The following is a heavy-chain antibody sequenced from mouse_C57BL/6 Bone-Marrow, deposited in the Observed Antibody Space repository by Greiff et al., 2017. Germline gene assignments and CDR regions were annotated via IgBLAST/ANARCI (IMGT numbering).Heavy chain of an antibody. CDR2: IWGVGST. J-gene: IGHJ4*01. D-gene: IGHD4-1*01. V-gene: IGHV2-6*01. CDR1: GFSLTSYG. CDR3: ARELGRREYYAMDY. Sequence: VQLQESGPGLVAPSQSLCISCTVSGFSLTSYGVDWVRQSPGKGLEWLGVIWGVGSTNYNSALKSRLSISKDNSKSQVFLKMNSLQTDDTAMYYCARELGRREYYAMDYWGQGTSVTVSS.